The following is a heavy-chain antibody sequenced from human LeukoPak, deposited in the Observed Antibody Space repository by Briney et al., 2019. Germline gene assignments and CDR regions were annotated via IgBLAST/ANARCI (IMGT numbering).Heavy chain of an antibody. CDR3: ARETPGSVYPDATFDY. CDR2: IYYTDHT. Sequence: PSETLSLTCTVSGGSISSSDYYWGWIRQPPGKGLEWIGSIYYTDHTYYNPSLKSRVTISIDTSRNRFSLNLSSVTAADTAVYYCARETPGSVYPDATFDYWGQGTLVTVSS. CDR1: GGSISSSDYY. J-gene: IGHJ4*02. D-gene: IGHD1-26*01. V-gene: IGHV4-39*02.